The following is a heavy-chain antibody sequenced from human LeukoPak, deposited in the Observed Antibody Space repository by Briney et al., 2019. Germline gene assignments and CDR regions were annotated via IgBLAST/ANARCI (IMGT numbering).Heavy chain of an antibody. Sequence: PGGSLRLSCAASGLTFSSYAMSWVRQAPGKGLEWVSAISGSGGSTYYADSVKGRFTISRDNSKNTLYLQMNSLRPEDTAIYYCTKGDCSGDNCYGTDYWGQGTLVTVSS. CDR3: TKGDCSGDNCYGTDY. D-gene: IGHD2-15*01. V-gene: IGHV3-23*01. CDR1: GLTFSSYA. J-gene: IGHJ4*02. CDR2: ISGSGGST.